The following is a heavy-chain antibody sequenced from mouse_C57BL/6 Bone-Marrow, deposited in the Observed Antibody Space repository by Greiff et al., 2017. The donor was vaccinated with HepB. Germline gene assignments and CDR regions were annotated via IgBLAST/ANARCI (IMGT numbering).Heavy chain of an antibody. CDR2: IDPETGGT. Sequence: VQLQQSGAELVRPGASVTLSCKASGYTFTDYEMHWVKQTPVHGLEWIGAIDPETGGTAYNQKFKGKAILTADKSSSTAYMELRSLTSEDSAVYYCTRSYYYGTPYWGQGTTLTVSS. CDR1: GYTFTDYE. D-gene: IGHD1-1*01. J-gene: IGHJ2*01. V-gene: IGHV1-15*01. CDR3: TRSYYYGTPY.